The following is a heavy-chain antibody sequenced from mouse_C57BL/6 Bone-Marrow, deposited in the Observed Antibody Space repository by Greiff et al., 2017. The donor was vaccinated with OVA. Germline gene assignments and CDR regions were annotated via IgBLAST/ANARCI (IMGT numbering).Heavy chain of an antibody. CDR1: GYSITSGYY. CDR3: ARGGYYGYFDY. D-gene: IGHD1-1*01. V-gene: IGHV3-6*01. Sequence: EVKVEESGPGLVKPSQSLSLTCSVTGYSITSGYYWNWIRQFPGNKLEWMGYISYDGSNNYNPSLKNRISITRDTSKNQFFLKLNSVTTEDTATYYCARGGYYGYFDYWGQGTTLTVSP. CDR2: ISYDGSN. J-gene: IGHJ2*01.